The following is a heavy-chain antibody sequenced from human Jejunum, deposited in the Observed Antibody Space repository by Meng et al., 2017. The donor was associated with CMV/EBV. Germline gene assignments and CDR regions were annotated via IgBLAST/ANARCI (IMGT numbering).Heavy chain of an antibody. CDR2: INPDTGDT. D-gene: IGHD1-26*01. CDR1: EYTFTDYS. CDR3: AKDGGSFLDYYFDY. J-gene: IGHJ4*02. Sequence: SEYTFTDYSLQWVRQAPGQGLEWMGWINPDTGDTNYAQKFQGRVTMTRDTSTNTAYMELTRLRSDDTALYYCAKDGGSFLDYYFDYWGQGTLVTVSS. V-gene: IGHV1-2*02.